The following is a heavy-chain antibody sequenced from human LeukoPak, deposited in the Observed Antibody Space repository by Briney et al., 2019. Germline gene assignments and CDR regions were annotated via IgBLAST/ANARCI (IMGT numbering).Heavy chain of an antibody. CDR3: ARQGYGFGELLQF. CDR2: IYPGDPDT. V-gene: IGHV5-51*01. D-gene: IGHD3-10*01. J-gene: IGHJ4*02. CDR1: GYSFTKYW. Sequence: GESLKISCKGSGYSFTKYWIGWVRQMPGKGLEWMGIIYPGDPDTRYSPSFHGQVTISADKSISTAYLQWGSLKASDTAMYYCARQGYGFGELLQFWGQGTLVTVSS.